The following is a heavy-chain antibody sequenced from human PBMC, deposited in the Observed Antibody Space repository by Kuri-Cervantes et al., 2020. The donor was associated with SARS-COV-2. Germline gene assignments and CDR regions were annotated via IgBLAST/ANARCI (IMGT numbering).Heavy chain of an antibody. V-gene: IGHV4-38-2*02. J-gene: IGHJ6*02. Sequence: GSLRLSCTVSGGSVSSGYYWGWIRQPPGKGLEWIGSIYHSGSTYYNPSLKSRVTISVDTSKNQFSLKLSSVTAADTAVYYCARDVSYYGMDVWGQGTTVTVSS. CDR2: IYHSGST. CDR3: ARDVSYYGMDV. CDR1: GGSVSSGYY.